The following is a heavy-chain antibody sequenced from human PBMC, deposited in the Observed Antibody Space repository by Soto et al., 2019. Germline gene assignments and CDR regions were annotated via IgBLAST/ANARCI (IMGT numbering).Heavy chain of an antibody. V-gene: IGHV1-3*01. Sequence: QGQLVQSGAEVKKPGASVKVSCKASGYTFTSYAMHWVRQAPGQRLEWMGWINAGNGNTKYSQKVQGRVTITRDTSASTAYMELSSLRSEDTAVYYCARGPAYYDFWSGYWIFDYWGQGTLVTVSS. CDR1: GYTFTSYA. CDR3: ARGPAYYDFWSGYWIFDY. D-gene: IGHD3-3*01. CDR2: INAGNGNT. J-gene: IGHJ4*02.